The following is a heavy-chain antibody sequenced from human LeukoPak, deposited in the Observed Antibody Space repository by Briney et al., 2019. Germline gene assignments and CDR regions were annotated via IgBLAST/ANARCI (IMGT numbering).Heavy chain of an antibody. Sequence: TGGSLRLSCAASGFTFSSYSMNWVRQAPGKGLEWVPSISSSSSYIYYADSVKGRFTISRDNAKNSLYLQMNSLRAEDTAVYYCASGGGSLYGMDVWGQGTTVTVSS. D-gene: IGHD2-15*01. V-gene: IGHV3-21*01. J-gene: IGHJ6*02. CDR2: ISSSSSYI. CDR3: ASGGGSLYGMDV. CDR1: GFTFSSYS.